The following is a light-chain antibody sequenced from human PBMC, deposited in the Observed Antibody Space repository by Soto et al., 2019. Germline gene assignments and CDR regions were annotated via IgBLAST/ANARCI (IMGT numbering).Light chain of an antibody. V-gene: IGKV1-5*01. Sequence: DIHMTQSPSTLSASVGDRVTITCRASQSISSWLAWYQQKPGKAPKLLIYDASSLESGVPSRFSGSGSGTEFNLTISSLQPDDFATYYCQQYNSYSTFGQGTKVEIK. CDR3: QQYNSYST. J-gene: IGKJ1*01. CDR2: DAS. CDR1: QSISSW.